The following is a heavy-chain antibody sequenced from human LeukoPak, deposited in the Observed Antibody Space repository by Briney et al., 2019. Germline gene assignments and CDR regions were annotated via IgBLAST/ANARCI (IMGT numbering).Heavy chain of an antibody. CDR3: AGSGSYGLEYYYGMDV. V-gene: IGHV3-21*01. CDR2: ISSGSSYI. J-gene: IGHJ6*02. CDR1: GFAFSSYS. Sequence: GGSLRLSCAASGFAFSSYSMNWARQAPGKGLEWVSSISSGSSYIYYADSVKGRFTISRDNAKNSLYLQMNSLRAEDTAVYYCAGSGSYGLEYYYGMDVWGQGTTVTVSS. D-gene: IGHD5-18*01.